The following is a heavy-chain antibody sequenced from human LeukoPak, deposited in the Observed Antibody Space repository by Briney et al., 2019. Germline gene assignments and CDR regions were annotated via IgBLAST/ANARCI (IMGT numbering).Heavy chain of an antibody. CDR2: IYYSGST. J-gene: IGHJ4*02. Sequence: PSETLSLTCIVSGGSISSYYWSWIRQPPGKGLEWIGYIYYSGSTNYNPSLKSRVTISVDTSKNQFSLKLSSVTAADTAVYYCARGLMMAVAGRGEFHYWGQGTQVTVSS. CDR1: GGSISSYY. D-gene: IGHD6-13*01. V-gene: IGHV4-59*01. CDR3: ARGLMMAVAGRGEFHY.